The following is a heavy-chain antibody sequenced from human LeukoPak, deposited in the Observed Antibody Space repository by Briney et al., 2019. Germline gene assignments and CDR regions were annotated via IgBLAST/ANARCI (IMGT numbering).Heavy chain of an antibody. CDR3: ARGEDLDYGDSYYFDY. J-gene: IGHJ4*02. V-gene: IGHV4-59*08. CDR2: IYYSGST. Sequence: SETLSLTCTVSGGSISSYYWSWIRQPPGKGLEWIGYIYYSGSTNYNPSLKSRVTISVDTSKNQFSLKLSSVTAADTAVYYCARGEDLDYGDSYYFDYWGQGTLVTVSS. D-gene: IGHD4-17*01. CDR1: GGSISSYY.